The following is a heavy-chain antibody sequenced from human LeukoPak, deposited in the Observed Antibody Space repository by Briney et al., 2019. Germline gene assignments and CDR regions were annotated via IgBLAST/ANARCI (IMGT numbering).Heavy chain of an antibody. CDR3: ASFDSSGYYLDY. D-gene: IGHD3-22*01. CDR2: IFYSGST. J-gene: IGHJ4*02. Sequence: PSETLSLTCTVSGGSISSSSYYWGWIRQPPGKGLEWIGSIFYSGSTYYNPSLKSRVTISVDPSKNQFSLKLSSVTAADTAVYYCASFDSSGYYLDYWGQGTLVTVSS. CDR1: GGSISSSSYY. V-gene: IGHV4-39*01.